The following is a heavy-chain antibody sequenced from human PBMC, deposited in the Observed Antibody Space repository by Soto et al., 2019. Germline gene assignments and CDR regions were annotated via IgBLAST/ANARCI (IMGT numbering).Heavy chain of an antibody. CDR2: MNGNSGNT. CDR3: ARRTIAYWYFDL. D-gene: IGHD1-1*01. Sequence: GASVKVSCKASGYTFTRYDINWVRHATGQGLEWMGWMNGNSGNTGYAQKFQGRVTMTRDTSMSTAYMELSSLTSEDTAVYYCARRTIAYWYFDLWGRGTLVTVSS. J-gene: IGHJ2*01. CDR1: GYTFTRYD. V-gene: IGHV1-8*01.